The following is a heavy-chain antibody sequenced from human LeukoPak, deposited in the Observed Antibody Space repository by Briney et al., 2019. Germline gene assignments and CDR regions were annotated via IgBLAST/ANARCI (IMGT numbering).Heavy chain of an antibody. V-gene: IGHV3-23*01. D-gene: IGHD3-22*01. J-gene: IGHJ4*02. CDR3: ARDSHYYDSSGYSPFDY. CDR1: GITLSNYG. Sequence: GGSLRLSCAVSGITLSNYGMSWVRQAPGKGLEWVAGISDSGGSTNYADSVKGRFTISRDNRKDTLYLQMNSLRAEDTAVYFCARDSHYYDSSGYSPFDYWGQGTLVTVSS. CDR2: ISDSGGST.